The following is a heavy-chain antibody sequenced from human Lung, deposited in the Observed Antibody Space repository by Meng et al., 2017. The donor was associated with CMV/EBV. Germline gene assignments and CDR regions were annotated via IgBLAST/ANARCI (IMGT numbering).Heavy chain of an antibody. CDR3: ARDEGATPFDY. J-gene: IGHJ4*02. D-gene: IGHD1-26*01. CDR1: GYTFTAHG. Sequence: SCRASGYTFTAHGISWVRQAPGQGLEWMGWINPYSGSTNYAQNLQGTVTMTTDTSTSTAYMEPRSLRSDDTAVYYCARDEGATPFDYWGQGTLVTVSS. V-gene: IGHV1-18*01. CDR2: INPYSGST.